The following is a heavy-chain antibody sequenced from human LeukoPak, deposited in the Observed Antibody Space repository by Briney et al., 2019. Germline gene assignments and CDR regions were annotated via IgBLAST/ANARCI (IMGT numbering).Heavy chain of an antibody. Sequence: GRSLRLSCAASGFTFSSYGMHWVRQAPGKGLEWVAVIWYDGSNKYYADSVKGRFTISRDNSKNTLYLQMNSLRAEDTAVYYCAKDLHCSSTSCYTGFDYWGQGTLVTVSS. CDR2: IWYDGSNK. CDR1: GFTFSSYG. CDR3: AKDLHCSSTSCYTGFDY. D-gene: IGHD2-2*02. J-gene: IGHJ4*02. V-gene: IGHV3-33*06.